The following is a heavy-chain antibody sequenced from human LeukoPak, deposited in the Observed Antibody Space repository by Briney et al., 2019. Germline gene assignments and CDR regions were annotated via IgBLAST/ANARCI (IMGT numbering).Heavy chain of an antibody. V-gene: IGHV4-59*01. J-gene: IGHJ4*02. D-gene: IGHD5-18*01. CDR1: GGSISSYY. CDR3: ARHALVTRFSSQIDY. Sequence: PSETLSLTCTVSGGSISSYYWSWIRQPPGKGLEWIGDTYYSGSTNYNPSLKSRVTISVDTSKNQFSLKLSSVTAADTAVYYCARHALVTRFSSQIDYWGQGTLVTVSS. CDR2: TYYSGST.